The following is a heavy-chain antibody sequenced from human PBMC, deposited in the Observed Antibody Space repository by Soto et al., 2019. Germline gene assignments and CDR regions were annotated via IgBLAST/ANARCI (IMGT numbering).Heavy chain of an antibody. J-gene: IGHJ4*02. Sequence: PGGSLRLSCEVSGFTVSNHFMNWVRQAPGKGLEWVSVFYSDNTTFYSDSVKGRFTISRDTSKNALYLQMNSLRAEDTAVYYCATRVGVMGRYYFGYWGQGALVTVSS. D-gene: IGHD3-16*01. CDR2: FYSDNTT. V-gene: IGHV3-53*01. CDR3: ATRVGVMGRYYFGY. CDR1: GFTVSNHF.